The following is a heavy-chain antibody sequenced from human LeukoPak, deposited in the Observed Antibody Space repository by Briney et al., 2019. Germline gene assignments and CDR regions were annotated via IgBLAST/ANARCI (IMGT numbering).Heavy chain of an antibody. J-gene: IGHJ4*02. CDR3: TSLNQTPKYYFDY. CDR1: GFTFGDYA. Sequence: GGSLRLSCTASGFTFGDYAMSWFRQAPGKGLEWVGFIRSKAYGGTTEYAASVKGRFTISRDDSKSIAYLQMNSLKTEDTAVYYCTSLNQTPKYYFDYWGQGTLVTVSS. D-gene: IGHD1-14*01. V-gene: IGHV3-49*03. CDR2: IRSKAYGGTT.